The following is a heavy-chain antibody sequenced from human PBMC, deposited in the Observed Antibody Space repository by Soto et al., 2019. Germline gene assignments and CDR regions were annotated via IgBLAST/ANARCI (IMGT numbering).Heavy chain of an antibody. D-gene: IGHD6-19*01. V-gene: IGHV4-34*01. CDR2: INHSGST. Sequence: SETLSLTCAVYGGSFSGYYWSWIRQPPGRGLEWIGEINHSGSTNYNPSLKSRVTISVDTSKNQFSLKLSSVTAADTAVYYCARGRGSGWYRNAFDIWGQGTMVT. CDR1: GGSFSGYY. J-gene: IGHJ3*02. CDR3: ARGRGSGWYRNAFDI.